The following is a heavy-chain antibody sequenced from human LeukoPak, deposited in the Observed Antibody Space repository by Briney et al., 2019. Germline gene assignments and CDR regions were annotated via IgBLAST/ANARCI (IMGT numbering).Heavy chain of an antibody. CDR2: MNPNSGNT. CDR3: ARTGYSGYDLGVGY. CDR1: GYTFTSYD. Sequence: ASVTVSCKASGYTFTSYDINWVRQATGQGLEWMGWMNPNSGNTGYAQKFQGRVTMTRNTSISTAYMELSSLRSEDTAVYYCARTGYSGYDLGVGYWGQGTLVTVSS. J-gene: IGHJ4*02. D-gene: IGHD5-12*01. V-gene: IGHV1-8*01.